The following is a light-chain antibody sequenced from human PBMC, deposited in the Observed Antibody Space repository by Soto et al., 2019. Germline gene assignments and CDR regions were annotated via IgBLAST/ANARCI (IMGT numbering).Light chain of an antibody. J-gene: IGKJ1*01. Sequence: DIQMTQSPASLSASVGDRVTITCRASQSVTNYLNWYQQKPGQAPKVLIYGASTLQSGVPSRFSASGSGTDFTLTISSLQPEDFATYYCQQTYSTPPWTFGQGTKVEVK. CDR1: QSVTNY. V-gene: IGKV1-39*01. CDR3: QQTYSTPPWT. CDR2: GAS.